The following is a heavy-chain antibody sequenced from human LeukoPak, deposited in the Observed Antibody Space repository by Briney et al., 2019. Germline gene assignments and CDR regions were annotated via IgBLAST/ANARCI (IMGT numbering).Heavy chain of an antibody. J-gene: IGHJ4*02. CDR1: GFTFSSYG. Sequence: QTGGSLRLSCAASGFTFSSYGMHWVRQAPGKGLEWVAVISYDGSNKYYADSVKGRFTISRDNSKNTLYLQMNSLRAEDTAVYYCAKAQDSSGWALDYWGQGTLVTVSS. CDR3: AKAQDSSGWALDY. V-gene: IGHV3-30*18. CDR2: ISYDGSNK. D-gene: IGHD6-19*01.